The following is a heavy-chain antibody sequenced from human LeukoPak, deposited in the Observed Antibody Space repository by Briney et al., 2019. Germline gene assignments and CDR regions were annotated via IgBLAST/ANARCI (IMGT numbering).Heavy chain of an antibody. CDR3: ARGYYYGQRGYFDY. D-gene: IGHD3-10*01. J-gene: IGHJ4*02. CDR1: GGTLSSYA. Sequence: SVKVSCKASGGTLSSYAISWVRQAPGQGREWMGGIIPIFGTANYAQKFQGRVTITADESTSTAYMELSSLRSEDTVVYYCARGYYYGQRGYFDYWGQGTLVTVPS. CDR2: IIPIFGTA. V-gene: IGHV1-69*13.